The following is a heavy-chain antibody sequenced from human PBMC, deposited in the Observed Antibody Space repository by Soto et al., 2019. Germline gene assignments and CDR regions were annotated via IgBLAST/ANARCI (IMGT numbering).Heavy chain of an antibody. J-gene: IGHJ6*02. CDR2: IIPIFGTA. Sequence: QVQLVQSGAEVTKPGSSVKVSCKASGGTFSSYAISWVRQAPGQGLEWMGGIIPIFGTANYAQKFQGRVTITADESTSTAYMELSSLRSEDTAVYYCARVDIVVVVACTPHYDYGMDVWGQGTTVTVSS. CDR1: GGTFSSYA. D-gene: IGHD2-15*01. CDR3: ARVDIVVVVACTPHYDYGMDV. V-gene: IGHV1-69*01.